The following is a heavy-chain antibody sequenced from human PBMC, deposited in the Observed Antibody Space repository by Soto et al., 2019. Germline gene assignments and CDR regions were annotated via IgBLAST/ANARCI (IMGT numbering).Heavy chain of an antibody. J-gene: IGHJ4*02. CDR1: GFTFSSYA. Sequence: EVQLLESGGGLVQPGGSLRLSCAASGFTFSSYAMSWVRQAPGKGLEWVSTISSSGDSTSYTDSVKGRFAISRDNSKNTLYLQMSTLSAEDTAVYYCAKAPYGMGATYFDYWGQGTLVTVSS. D-gene: IGHD1-26*01. CDR2: ISSSGDST. CDR3: AKAPYGMGATYFDY. V-gene: IGHV3-23*01.